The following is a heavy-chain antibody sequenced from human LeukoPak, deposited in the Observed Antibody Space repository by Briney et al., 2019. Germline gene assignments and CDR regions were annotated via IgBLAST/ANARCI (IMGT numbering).Heavy chain of an antibody. CDR2: INHSGST. D-gene: IGHD3-3*01. CDR3: ARRYELRFLEWSVNWFDP. J-gene: IGHJ5*02. Sequence: SETLSLTCAVYGGSFSGYYWSWIRQPPGKGLEWIGEINHSGSTNYNPSLKSRVTISVDTSKNQFSLKLSSVTAADTAVYYCARRYELRFLEWSVNWFDPWGQGTLVTVSS. CDR1: GGSFSGYY. V-gene: IGHV4-34*01.